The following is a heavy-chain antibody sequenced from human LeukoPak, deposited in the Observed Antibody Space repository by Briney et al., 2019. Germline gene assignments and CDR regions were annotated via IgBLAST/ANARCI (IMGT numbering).Heavy chain of an antibody. J-gene: IGHJ4*02. CDR2: IRCDGRRK. V-gene: IGHV3-30*02. CDR3: TNDRRTNTQSSSWLDC. CDR1: GVVFNSYA. D-gene: IGHD6-13*01. Sequence: GVSLRLSCAASGVVFNSYAMHWVRQAPGKGLEWVAFIRCDGRRKYYADSVKGRFTISRDNTKNNLYLQMKRLRAEDTAVYDWTNDRRTNTQSSSWLDCWGQGTLITVSS.